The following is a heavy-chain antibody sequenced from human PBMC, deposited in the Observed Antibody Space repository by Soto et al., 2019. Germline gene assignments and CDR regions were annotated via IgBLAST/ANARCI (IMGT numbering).Heavy chain of an antibody. D-gene: IGHD1-1*01. CDR3: ARGGDGYNSDYYYGMDV. CDR2: IIPIFGTA. CDR1: GGTFSSYA. V-gene: IGHV1-69*13. Sequence: SVKVSCKASGGTFSSYAISWVRQAPGQGLEWMGGIIPIFGTANYAQRFQGRVTITADESTSTAYMELSSLRSEDTAVYYCARGGDGYNSDYYYGMDVWGQGTTVTVSS. J-gene: IGHJ6*02.